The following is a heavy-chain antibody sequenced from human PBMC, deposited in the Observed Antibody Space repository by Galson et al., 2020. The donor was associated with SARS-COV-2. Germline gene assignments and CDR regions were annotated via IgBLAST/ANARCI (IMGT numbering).Heavy chain of an antibody. CDR1: GVSISSGYYY. CDR2: GDYSGST. Sequence: SETLSLTCSVSGVSISSGYYYWTWIHQHPGRGLEWIGNGDYSGSTYYNPSLKSRVTISADMSKNQLSLKVRSVTAADTAVYFCSRSGSENYHASYPYFAMDVWGQGTTVSVSS. J-gene: IGHJ6*02. V-gene: IGHV4-31*03. D-gene: IGHD3-16*01. CDR3: SRSGSENYHASYPYFAMDV.